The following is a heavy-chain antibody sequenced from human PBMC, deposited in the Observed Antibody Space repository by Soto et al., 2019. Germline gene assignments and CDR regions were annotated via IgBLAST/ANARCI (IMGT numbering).Heavy chain of an antibody. CDR1: GGSIRSNY. V-gene: IGHV4-4*07. Sequence: PSETLSLTCTVSGGSIRSNYWSWIRQPAGKGLEWIGRVYFGGSTNYSPSLKSRVTMSIDTSKNQFSMKMSSVTAADTAVYYCARGPGGFGDFSLDYWGQGTLVTVSS. CDR2: VYFGGST. CDR3: ARGPGGFGDFSLDY. J-gene: IGHJ4*01. D-gene: IGHD3-10*01.